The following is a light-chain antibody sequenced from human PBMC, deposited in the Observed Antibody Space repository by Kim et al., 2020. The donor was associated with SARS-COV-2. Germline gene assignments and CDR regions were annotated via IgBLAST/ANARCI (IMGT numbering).Light chain of an antibody. CDR1: QSISIY. Sequence: DIQMTQSPSSLSASVGDRVTIACRASQSISIYVNWYQQTPGTAPKLMIYAASSLQSGVPSRFSGSGSGTDFTLTISSLQPEDFATYYCQQSYTTPNTFGQGTKVDIK. CDR2: AAS. J-gene: IGKJ2*01. CDR3: QQSYTTPNT. V-gene: IGKV1-39*01.